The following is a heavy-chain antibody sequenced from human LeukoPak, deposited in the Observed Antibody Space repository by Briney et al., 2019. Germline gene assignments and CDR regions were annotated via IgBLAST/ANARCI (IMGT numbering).Heavy chain of an antibody. D-gene: IGHD4-17*01. V-gene: IGHV3-73*01. Sequence: PGGSLRLSCAASEFPFSGSAMHWVRQASGKGLEWVGRIRSKGNNYATAYAASVKGRFSLSRDDSKNTAYLQMNSLKTGDTAVYYCTTLKTSATVTAEWYFDLWGRGTLVTVSA. CDR3: TTLKTSATVTAEWYFDL. J-gene: IGHJ2*01. CDR2: IRSKGNNYAT. CDR1: EFPFSGSA.